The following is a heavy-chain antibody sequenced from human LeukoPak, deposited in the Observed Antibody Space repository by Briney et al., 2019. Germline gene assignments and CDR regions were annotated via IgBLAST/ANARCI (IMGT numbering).Heavy chain of an antibody. CDR1: GYTFTNYG. CDR2: ISGYNGYA. CDR3: ARDKAVTTELTQYFHH. J-gene: IGHJ1*01. D-gene: IGHD4-11*01. V-gene: IGHV1-18*01. Sequence: ASVKVSCKASGYTFTNYGVSWVRQAPGQGLEWMGWISGYNGYANYAQKFQFRVTMTTDTSTSTAYMELRSLTSDDTAVYYCARDKAVTTELTQYFHHWGQGTLVTVSS.